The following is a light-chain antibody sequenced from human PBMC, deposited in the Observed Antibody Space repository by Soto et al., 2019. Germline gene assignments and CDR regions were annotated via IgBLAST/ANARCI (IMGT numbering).Light chain of an antibody. CDR3: QQYGSFPLT. Sequence: ENVLTQSPGTLSLSPGEGATLSCRASQNFSSSYLAWYQQRPGQSPRLLIFGASSRAFGIPDRFSGRWSATDFTLTISRLAPEDFGMYYCQQYGSFPLTFGGGTKVEI. CDR1: QNFSSSY. V-gene: IGKV3-20*01. CDR2: GAS. J-gene: IGKJ4*01.